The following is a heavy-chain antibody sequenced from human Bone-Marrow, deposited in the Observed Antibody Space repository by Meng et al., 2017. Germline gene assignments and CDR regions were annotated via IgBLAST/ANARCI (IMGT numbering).Heavy chain of an antibody. V-gene: IGHV4-34*01. CDR1: GGSFSGYY. Sequence: QVQLQQWGAGLLKPSDTLSLPCAVYGGSFSGYYWGWIRQPPGKGLEWIGEINHSGSTNYNPSLKSRVTISVDTSKNQSSLKLSSVTAADTAVYYCARLAYDSSGYWFDYWGQGTLVTVSS. J-gene: IGHJ4*02. CDR3: ARLAYDSSGYWFDY. CDR2: INHSGST. D-gene: IGHD3-22*01.